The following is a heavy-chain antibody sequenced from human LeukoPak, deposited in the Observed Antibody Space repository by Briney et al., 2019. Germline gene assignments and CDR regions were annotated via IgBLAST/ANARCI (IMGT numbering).Heavy chain of an antibody. CDR3: VRESRAAGFDP. V-gene: IGHV1-46*01. Sequence: ASVKVSCKASGYTFTSYYMHWVRQAPGQGLEWMGIINPSGAGTSYAQKFQGRVTMTRDTSTSTVYMELSSLRFDDTAVYYCVRESRAAGFDPWGQGTLVTVSS. CDR2: INPSGAGT. J-gene: IGHJ5*02. CDR1: GYTFTSYY. D-gene: IGHD6-13*01.